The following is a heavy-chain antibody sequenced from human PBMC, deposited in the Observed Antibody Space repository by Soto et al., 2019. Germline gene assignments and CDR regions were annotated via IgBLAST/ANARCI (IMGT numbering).Heavy chain of an antibody. J-gene: IGHJ3*02. CDR3: ARDLRWELHRALDAFDI. CDR1: GFTFSIYS. D-gene: IGHD1-26*01. V-gene: IGHV3-48*01. Sequence: PGGSLRLSCAASGFTFSIYSMNWVRQAPGKGLEWVSYIMPESSHIFYADSVKGRFTISRDNAKNSLYLQMNSLRAEDTAVYYCARDLRWELHRALDAFDIWGQGTVVTVSS. CDR2: IMPESSHI.